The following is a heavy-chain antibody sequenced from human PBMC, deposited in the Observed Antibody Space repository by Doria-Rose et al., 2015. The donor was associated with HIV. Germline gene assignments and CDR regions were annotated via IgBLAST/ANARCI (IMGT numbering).Heavy chain of an antibody. V-gene: IGHV1-3*01. J-gene: IGHJ4*02. CDR1: GYTFSAYA. CDR3: ARIHPLSGSSLGH. Sequence: SGAEVKKPGASVTVSCKTSGYTFSAYAIHWVRQAPGQRLEWMGWLNVGNGDTRYSRKFQDRVTITSDTSANTGYMALSSLRSEDTAVYYCARIHPLSGSSLGHWGQGTLVTVSS. D-gene: IGHD6-13*01. CDR2: LNVGNGDT.